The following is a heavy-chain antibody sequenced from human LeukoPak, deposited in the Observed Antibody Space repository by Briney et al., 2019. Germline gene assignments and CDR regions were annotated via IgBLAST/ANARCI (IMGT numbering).Heavy chain of an antibody. J-gene: IGHJ6*02. V-gene: IGHV3-74*01. Sequence: GGSLRLSCAASGFTFSSYWMHWVRQAPGKGLVWVSRINSDGSSTSYADSVKGRFTISRDNAKNTLYLQMNSLRAEDTAVYYCARVTQPSTIFGLVTSEYYGMDVWGQGTTVTVSS. CDR3: ARVTQPSTIFGLVTSEYYGMDV. D-gene: IGHD3-3*01. CDR2: INSDGSST. CDR1: GFTFSSYW.